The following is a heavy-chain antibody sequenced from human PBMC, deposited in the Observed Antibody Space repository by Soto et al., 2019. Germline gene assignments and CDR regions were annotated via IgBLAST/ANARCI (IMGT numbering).Heavy chain of an antibody. CDR3: ARDSAGGYDRNWFDP. J-gene: IGHJ5*02. CDR2: IIPIFGTA. CDR1: EGTFSSYA. Sequence: SVKVPCKASEGTFSSYAISWVRHNPGQGLEWMGGIIPIFGTANYAQKFQGRVTITADKSTSTAYMELSSLRSEDTAVYYCARDSAGGYDRNWFDPWGQGTLVTVSS. D-gene: IGHD5-12*01. V-gene: IGHV1-69*06.